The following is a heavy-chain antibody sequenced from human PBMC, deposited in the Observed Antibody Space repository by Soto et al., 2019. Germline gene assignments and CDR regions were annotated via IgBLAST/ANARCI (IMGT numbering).Heavy chain of an antibody. CDR1: GFTFCDYA. CDR2: FGGCTGNST. Sequence: GGAPRLSPAASGFTFCDYAMNWVRPAPGKAVGRGSFFGGCTGNSTYYAGPVKRRSTVSRDNAKNTLYLQIKSLTVEDTAVYYCARAQYTGSYFDACDVWGQGTMVTVSS. CDR3: ARAQYTGSYFDACDV. V-gene: IGHV3-23*01. J-gene: IGHJ3*01. D-gene: IGHD1-26*01.